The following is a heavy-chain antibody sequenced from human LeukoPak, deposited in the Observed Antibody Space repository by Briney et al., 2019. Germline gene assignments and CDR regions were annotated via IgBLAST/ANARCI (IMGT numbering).Heavy chain of an antibody. CDR1: GYTFTSYY. V-gene: IGHV1-46*01. CDR2: INPSGGST. D-gene: IGHD1-26*01. J-gene: IGHJ4*02. Sequence: ASVKVSCKASGYTFTSYYMHWVRQAPGQGLEWMGIINPSGGSTSYAQKFQGRVTMTRDTSTSTVYMELSSPRSEDTAVYYCARDRGSYFLFDYWGQGTLVTASS. CDR3: ARDRGSYFLFDY.